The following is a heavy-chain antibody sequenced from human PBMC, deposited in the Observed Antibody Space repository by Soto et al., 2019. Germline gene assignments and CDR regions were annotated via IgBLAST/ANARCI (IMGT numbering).Heavy chain of an antibody. CDR2: ISAYNGNT. CDR1: GYTFTRYG. Sequence: ASVKVSCKASGYTFTRYGFSWLLQAPGQGLEWMGWISAYNGNTNYAQNYKGRVTMTTDTSTSKAYMELMNLRSDDTAVYYCARGQVNYYESGGPRTYYFDYWGQGTLVTVSS. V-gene: IGHV1-18*04. J-gene: IGHJ4*02. D-gene: IGHD3-22*01. CDR3: ARGQVNYYESGGPRTYYFDY.